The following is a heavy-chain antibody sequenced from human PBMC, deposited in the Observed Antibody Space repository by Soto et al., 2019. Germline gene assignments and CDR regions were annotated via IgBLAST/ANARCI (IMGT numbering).Heavy chain of an antibody. CDR1: GYTFTSYG. D-gene: IGHD2-15*01. Sequence: ASVKVSCKASGYTFTSYGISWVRQAPGQGLEWMGWINPNSGGTNYAQKFQGWVTMTRDTSISTAYMELSRLRSDDTAVYYCAREGYCSGGSCYEGVSWFDPWGQGTLVTVSS. CDR2: INPNSGGT. CDR3: AREGYCSGGSCYEGVSWFDP. J-gene: IGHJ5*02. V-gene: IGHV1-2*04.